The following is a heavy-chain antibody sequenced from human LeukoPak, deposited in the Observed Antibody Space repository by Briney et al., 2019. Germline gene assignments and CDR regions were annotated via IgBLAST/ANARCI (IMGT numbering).Heavy chain of an antibody. Sequence: ASVTVSCKASGYTFPSYGISWVRQAPGQGLEWMVWISAYNGNTNYAQRLQGRVTMTTDPSPRPAYMELRSLRSDDSAVYYCARDRSGRYFRYWGQGTLVTVSS. CDR2: ISAYNGNT. V-gene: IGHV1-18*01. CDR1: GYTFPSYG. D-gene: IGHD1-26*01. CDR3: ARDRSGRYFRY. J-gene: IGHJ1*01.